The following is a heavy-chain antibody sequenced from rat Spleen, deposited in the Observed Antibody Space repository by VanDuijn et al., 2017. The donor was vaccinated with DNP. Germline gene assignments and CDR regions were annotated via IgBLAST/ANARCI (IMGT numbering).Heavy chain of an antibody. Sequence: EVQLVESGGGLVQPGRSLKLSCAVSGFTFSNHGMAWVRQAPTKGLEWVASISSGGGITDYRDSVKGRFTISRDDAKNTQYLQMDSLRSEDTATYYCARHEEYSSYVYGFAYWGQGTLVTVSS. CDR2: ISSGGGIT. CDR3: ARHEEYSSYVYGFAY. J-gene: IGHJ3*01. D-gene: IGHD1-2*01. V-gene: IGHV5S13*01. CDR1: GFTFSNHG.